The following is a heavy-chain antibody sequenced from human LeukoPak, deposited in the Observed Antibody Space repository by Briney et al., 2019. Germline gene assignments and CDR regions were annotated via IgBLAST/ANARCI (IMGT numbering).Heavy chain of an antibody. CDR1: GGSTSSGSNY. J-gene: IGHJ6*03. V-gene: IGHV4-61*02. CDR2: IYTSGST. Sequence: SQTLSLTCTVSGGSTSSGSNYWSWIRQPAGKGLEWIGRIYTSGSTNYNPSLKRRVTISVDTSKNQFSLKLSSVTAADTAVYYCARDRRICSSTSCPTYYYYYYMDVWGKGTTVTVSS. CDR3: ARDRRICSSTSCPTYYYYYYMDV. D-gene: IGHD2-2*01.